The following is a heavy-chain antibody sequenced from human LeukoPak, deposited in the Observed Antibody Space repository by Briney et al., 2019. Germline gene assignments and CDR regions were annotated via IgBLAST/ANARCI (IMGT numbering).Heavy chain of an antibody. Sequence: SGTLSLTCTVSGGSISSGDYYWTWIRQPPGKGLEWIGYISFSGTTYYNPSLKSRVTISIDTSKNQFSLKLSSVTAADTAVYYCARYGSGQPRRWFDPWGQGTLVTVSS. D-gene: IGHD3-10*01. J-gene: IGHJ5*02. CDR2: ISFSGTT. CDR1: GGSISSGDYY. CDR3: ARYGSGQPRRWFDP. V-gene: IGHV4-30-4*01.